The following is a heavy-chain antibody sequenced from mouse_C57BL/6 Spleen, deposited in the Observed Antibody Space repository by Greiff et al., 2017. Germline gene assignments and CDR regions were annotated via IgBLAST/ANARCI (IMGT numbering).Heavy chain of an antibody. Sequence: QVQLQQPGAELVMPGASVTMSCKASGYTFTSYWMHWVKQRPGQGLEWIGEIDPSDSYTNSNQKFTGQSTLTVDKSSSTAYMQLSSLTSDDSAVYYGARFITTVVATDYWGQGTTLTVSS. CDR2: IDPSDSYT. J-gene: IGHJ2*01. V-gene: IGHV1-69*01. CDR1: GYTFTSYW. CDR3: ARFITTVVATDY. D-gene: IGHD1-1*01.